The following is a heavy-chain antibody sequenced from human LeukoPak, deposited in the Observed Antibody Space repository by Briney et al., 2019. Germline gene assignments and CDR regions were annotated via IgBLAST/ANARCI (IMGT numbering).Heavy chain of an antibody. CDR2: IYYSGST. J-gene: IGHJ4*02. CDR1: GGSISNYY. V-gene: IGHV4-59*08. Sequence: SETLSLTCTVSGGSISNYYWSWIRQPPGKGLEWIGHIYYSGSTDYNPSLKSRVTISVDTSKNHFSLKLSSVTAADTAVYYCARHLAPSSGYLTLDYWGQGTLVTVSS. D-gene: IGHD3-22*01. CDR3: ARHLAPSSGYLTLDY.